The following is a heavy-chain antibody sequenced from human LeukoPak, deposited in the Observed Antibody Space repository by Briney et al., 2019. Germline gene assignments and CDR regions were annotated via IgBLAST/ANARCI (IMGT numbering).Heavy chain of an antibody. CDR2: IKQDGSEK. CDR3: ARAYYDFWSGFGTFDY. D-gene: IGHD3-3*01. Sequence: PGGSLRLSCAASGFTFSSYWMSWVRQAPGKGLEWVANIKQDGSEKYYVDSVKGRFTISRDNAKNSLYLQMNSLRAEDTAVYYCARAYYDFWSGFGTFDYWGQGTLVTVSS. V-gene: IGHV3-7*04. J-gene: IGHJ4*02. CDR1: GFTFSSYW.